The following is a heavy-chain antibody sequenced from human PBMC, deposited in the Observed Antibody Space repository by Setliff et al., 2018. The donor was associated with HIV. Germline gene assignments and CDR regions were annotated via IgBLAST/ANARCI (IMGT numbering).Heavy chain of an antibody. V-gene: IGHV4-34*01. D-gene: IGHD6-6*01. CDR1: GGSFSDYY. CDR3: VRVRAARRGWFDP. CDR2: INHSGST. Sequence: PSETLSLTCAVYGGSFSDYYWTWIRQSPGKGLEWIGEINHSGSTDYNPSLKSRVTISVDTSKNQFSLKLSSVTAADTAVYYCVRVRAARRGWFDPWGQGTLVTVSS. J-gene: IGHJ5*02.